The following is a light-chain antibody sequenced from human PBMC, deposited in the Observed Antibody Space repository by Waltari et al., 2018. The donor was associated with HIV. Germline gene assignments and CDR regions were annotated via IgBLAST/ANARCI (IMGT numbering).Light chain of an antibody. J-gene: IGKJ1*01. CDR3: QQYDYWPPWT. CDR1: QSVRTK. V-gene: IGKV3-15*01. Sequence: VMTQSPDTLSVSPGDRTTLSFRASQSVRTKLAWYQQKPGQPPRLLIYGASTRATGIAARFSGSGSGTEFTLTINSLQSEDYAVYYCQQYDYWPPWTFGQGTKVEMK. CDR2: GAS.